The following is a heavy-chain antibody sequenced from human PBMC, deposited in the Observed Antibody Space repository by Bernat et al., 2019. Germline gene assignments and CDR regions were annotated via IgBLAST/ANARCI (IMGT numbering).Heavy chain of an antibody. J-gene: IGHJ6*02. V-gene: IGHV1-2*04. CDR1: GYTFTGYY. D-gene: IGHD3-9*01. CDR2: INPNSGGT. Sequence: QVQLVQSGAEVKKPGASVKVSCKASGYTFTGYYMHWVRQAPGQGLEWMGWINPNSGGTNYAQKFQGWVTMTRDTSISTAYMELSRLRSDDTAVYYCAREYYDILTGRPGGDRYGMDVWGQGTTVTV. CDR3: AREYYDILTGRPGGDRYGMDV.